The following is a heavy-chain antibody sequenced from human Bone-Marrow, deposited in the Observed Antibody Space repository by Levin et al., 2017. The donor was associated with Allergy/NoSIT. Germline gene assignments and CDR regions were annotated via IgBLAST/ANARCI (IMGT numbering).Heavy chain of an antibody. V-gene: IGHV3-21*01. D-gene: IGHD6-6*01. CDR1: GFTFSSYS. J-gene: IGHJ5*02. Sequence: GGSLRLSCAASGFTFSSYSMNWVRQAPGKGLEWVSSISSSSSYIYYADSVKGRFTISRDNAKNSLYLQMNSLRAEDTAVYYCARDRRSSSSIDWFDPWGQGTLVTVSS. CDR3: ARDRRSSSSIDWFDP. CDR2: ISSSSSYI.